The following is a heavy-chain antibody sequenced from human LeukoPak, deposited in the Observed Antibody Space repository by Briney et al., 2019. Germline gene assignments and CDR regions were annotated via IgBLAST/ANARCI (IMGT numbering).Heavy chain of an antibody. D-gene: IGHD3-10*01. J-gene: IGHJ3*02. CDR3: ASGKITIVRGAADAFDI. V-gene: IGHV4-34*01. CDR1: GGSLSGHY. Sequence: SETLSLICAVHGGSLSGHYWSWIRQPPGKGLEWSVVINHSGSNNLNPSLKSLDTRSVDTCKNQNYLKLSSVTAADTAVYSWASGKITIVRGAADAFDIWGQGTMVTVSS. CDR2: INHSGSN.